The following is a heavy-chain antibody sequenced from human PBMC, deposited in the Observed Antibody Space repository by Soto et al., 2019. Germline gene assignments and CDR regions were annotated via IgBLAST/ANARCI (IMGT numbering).Heavy chain of an antibody. CDR1: GYSFTNND. D-gene: IGHD3-16*01. CDR3: ARMETFGSLNWFDP. CDR2: MNPGSGDT. V-gene: IGHV1-8*01. Sequence: SVKVPCNASGYSFTNNDVSWVRQATGQGLEWMGWMNPGSGDTGDAQKCQGRVTMTMDISMATAYMELGSLRSDDRARYYFARMETFGSLNWFDPWGQGAVVTVSA. J-gene: IGHJ5*02.